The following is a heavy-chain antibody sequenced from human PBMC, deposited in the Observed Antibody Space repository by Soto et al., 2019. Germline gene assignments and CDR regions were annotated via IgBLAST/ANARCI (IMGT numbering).Heavy chain of an antibody. J-gene: IGHJ6*02. Sequence: SETLSLTCTVSGGSISSSSYYWGWIRQPPGKGLEWIGSIYYSGSTYYNPSLKSRVTISVDTSKNQFSLKLSSVTAADTAVYYCARGRRGYFDWLLKGRLNYYGMDVWGQGTTVTVSS. V-gene: IGHV4-39*07. CDR1: GGSISSSSYY. CDR3: ARGRRGYFDWLLKGRLNYYGMDV. CDR2: IYYSGST. D-gene: IGHD3-9*01.